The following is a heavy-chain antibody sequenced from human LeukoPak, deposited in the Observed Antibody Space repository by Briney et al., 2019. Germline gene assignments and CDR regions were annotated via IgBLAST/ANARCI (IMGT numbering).Heavy chain of an antibody. CDR1: GFTFSSYA. J-gene: IGHJ4*02. D-gene: IGHD6-19*01. CDR3: AKQRGQWLVIDY. Sequence: PGGSLRLSCAASGFTFSSYAMSWVRQAPGKGLEWVSAISGSGGSTYYADSVKGRFSISRDNSKNTLYLQMNSLRAEDTAVYYCAKQRGQWLVIDYWGQGTLVTVSS. CDR2: ISGSGGST. V-gene: IGHV3-23*01.